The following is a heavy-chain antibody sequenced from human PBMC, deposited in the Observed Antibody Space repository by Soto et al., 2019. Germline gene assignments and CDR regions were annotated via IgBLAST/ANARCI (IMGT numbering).Heavy chain of an antibody. V-gene: IGHV3-7*04. CDR3: ARDSTEGSGSYYIPLFDY. Sequence: PWGSLRLFCAASGFTFSSYLKSWVRQAPGKGLEWVANIKQDGSEKYYVDSVKGRFTISRDNAKNSLYLQMNSLRAEDTAVYYCARDSTEGSGSYYIPLFDYWGQGTLVTVSS. J-gene: IGHJ4*02. D-gene: IGHD1-26*01. CDR2: IKQDGSEK. CDR1: GFTFSSYL.